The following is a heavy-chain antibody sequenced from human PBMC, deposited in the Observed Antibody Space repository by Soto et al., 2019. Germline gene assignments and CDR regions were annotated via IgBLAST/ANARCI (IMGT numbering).Heavy chain of an antibody. Sequence: SETLSLTCAVSGGSISSGGYSWSWIRQPPGKGLEWIGYIYHSGSTYYNPSLKSRVTISVDRSKNQFSLKLSSVTAADTAVYYCARDLGGSSSSVEGWFDPWGQGTLVTVSS. V-gene: IGHV4-30-2*01. J-gene: IGHJ5*02. D-gene: IGHD6-6*01. CDR2: IYHSGST. CDR1: GGSISSGGYS. CDR3: ARDLGGSSSSVEGWFDP.